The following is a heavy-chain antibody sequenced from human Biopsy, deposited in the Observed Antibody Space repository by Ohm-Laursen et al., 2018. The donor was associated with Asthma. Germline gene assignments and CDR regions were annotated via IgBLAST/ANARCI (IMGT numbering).Heavy chain of an antibody. CDR1: GASNNSGGFS. V-gene: IGHV4-30-2*01. Sequence: PSETLSLTCAVSGASNNSGGFSWEWIRPPPGKGPGGDAYLLFNGTTYYNPSLKSRVTISVDRSKRQLSLKGNSVTAADTAVYYCARMNTMIQAANYYSYAMDVWGQGTTVTVSS. D-gene: IGHD3-22*01. CDR2: LLFNGTT. J-gene: IGHJ6*02. CDR3: ARMNTMIQAANYYSYAMDV.